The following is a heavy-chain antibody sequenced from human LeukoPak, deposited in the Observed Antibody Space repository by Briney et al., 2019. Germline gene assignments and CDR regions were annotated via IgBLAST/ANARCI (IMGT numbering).Heavy chain of an antibody. CDR3: ARHPYYYYGMDV. J-gene: IGHJ6*02. CDR1: GGSISSHY. Sequence: PSETLSLTCTVSGGSISSHYWSWIRQPPGKGLEWIGYIYYSGSTNYNPSLKSRVTISVDTSKNQFSLKLSSVTAADTAVYYCARHPYYYYGMDVWGQGTTVTVSS. V-gene: IGHV4-59*08. CDR2: IYYSGST.